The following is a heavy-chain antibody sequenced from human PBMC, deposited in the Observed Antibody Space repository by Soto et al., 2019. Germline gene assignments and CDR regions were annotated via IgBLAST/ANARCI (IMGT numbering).Heavy chain of an antibody. CDR1: GFTFSTYG. CDR2: ISYDGSNK. CDR3: ARDPGIVVVIQYYFDY. V-gene: IGHV3-30*03. Sequence: VQLLESGGGLVQPGGSLRLSCAASGFTFSTYGMSWVRQAPGKGLEWVAVISYDGSNKYYADSVKGRFTISRDNSKNTLYLQMNSLRAEDTAVYYCARDPGIVVVIQYYFDYWGQGTLVTVSS. J-gene: IGHJ4*02. D-gene: IGHD3-22*01.